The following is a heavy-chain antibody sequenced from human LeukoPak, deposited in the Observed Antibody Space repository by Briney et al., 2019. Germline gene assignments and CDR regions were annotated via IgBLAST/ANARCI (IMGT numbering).Heavy chain of an antibody. CDR3: ARVPILPAEEPPTAGMDV. CDR2: INPNSGGT. D-gene: IGHD1-14*01. CDR1: GYTFTGYY. J-gene: IGHJ6*02. Sequence: GASVKVSCKASGYTFTGYYMHCVRQAPGQGLEWMGWINPNSGGTNYAQKFQGRVTMTRDTSISTAYMELSRLRSDDTAVYYCARVPILPAEEPPTAGMDVWGQGTTVTVSS. V-gene: IGHV1-2*02.